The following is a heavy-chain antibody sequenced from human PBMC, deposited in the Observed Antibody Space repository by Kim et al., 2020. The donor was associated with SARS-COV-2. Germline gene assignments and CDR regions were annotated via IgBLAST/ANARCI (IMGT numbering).Heavy chain of an antibody. CDR2: ISAYNGNT. J-gene: IGHJ6*02. D-gene: IGHD6-19*01. V-gene: IGHV1-18*01. CDR1: GYTFTSYG. Sequence: ASVKVSCKASGYTFTSYGISWVRQAPGQGLEWMGWISAYNGNTNYAQKLQGRVTMTTDTSTSTAYVELRSLGSDDTAVYYCAREVLFIAVAGTDASYYYGMDVWGQGTTVTVSS. CDR3: AREVLFIAVAGTDASYYYGMDV.